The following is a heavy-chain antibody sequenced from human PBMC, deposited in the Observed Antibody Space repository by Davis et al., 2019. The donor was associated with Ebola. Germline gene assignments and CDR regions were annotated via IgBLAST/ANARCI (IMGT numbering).Heavy chain of an antibody. CDR2: IKQDGNEK. CDR3: ARRDYYGSGSYYKGGMDV. CDR1: GFTFSSYW. V-gene: IGHV3-7*01. J-gene: IGHJ6*02. D-gene: IGHD3-10*01. Sequence: GGSLRLSCAASGFTFSSYWMSWVRQAPGKGLEWVANIKQDGNEKYYVDSVKGRFTISRDNAKNSLYLQMNSLRAEDTAVYYCARRDYYGSGSYYKGGMDVWGQGTTVTVSS.